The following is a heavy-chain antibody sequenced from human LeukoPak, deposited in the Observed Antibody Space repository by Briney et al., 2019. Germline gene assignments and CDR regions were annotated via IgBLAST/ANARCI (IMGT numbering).Heavy chain of an antibody. CDR3: ARVYYDFWSGKDYYGMDV. J-gene: IGHJ6*02. V-gene: IGHV4-31*03. CDR1: GGSISSGGYY. D-gene: IGHD3-3*01. Sequence: SETLSLTCTVSGGSISSGGYYWSWIRQHPGKGLEWIGYIYYSGSTYYNPSLKSRVTISVDTSKNQFSLKLSSVTAADTAVYYCARVYYDFWSGKDYYGMDVWGQGTTVTVSS. CDR2: IYYSGST.